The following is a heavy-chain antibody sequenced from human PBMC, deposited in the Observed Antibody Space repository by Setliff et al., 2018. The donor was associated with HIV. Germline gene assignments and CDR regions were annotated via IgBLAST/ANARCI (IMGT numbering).Heavy chain of an antibody. V-gene: IGHV4-38-2*01. CDR1: GYSVSSGYY. CDR2: IYYSGST. J-gene: IGHJ5*02. D-gene: IGHD1-26*01. CDR3: AGPGGALGT. Sequence: SETLSLTCAVSGYSVSSGYYWGWIRQPPGKGLEWIASIYYSGSTYYAPSLKSRVTISVDTSKNQFSLKLTSVTAADTAVYFCAGPGGALGTWGQGILVTVSS.